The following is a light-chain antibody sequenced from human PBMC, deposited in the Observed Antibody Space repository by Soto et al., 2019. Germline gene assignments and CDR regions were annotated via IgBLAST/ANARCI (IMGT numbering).Light chain of an antibody. CDR3: QKYNNWPSWT. CDR1: QSVSSN. J-gene: IGKJ1*01. Sequence: EIVLTQSPATLSVSPGERATLSCRASQSVSSNLAWYQQKPGQAPRLLIYGASTRATGIPARFGGSGSGTEFTLTISSLQSEDFAVYYCQKYNNWPSWTFGQGTKVDIK. V-gene: IGKV3-15*01. CDR2: GAS.